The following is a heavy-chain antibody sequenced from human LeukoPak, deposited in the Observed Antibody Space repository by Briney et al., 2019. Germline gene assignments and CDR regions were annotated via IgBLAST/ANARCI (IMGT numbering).Heavy chain of an antibody. Sequence: GGSLRLSCAASGFTFSSYAIHWVRQAPGKGLEWVAVISYDGSNKYYADSVKGRFTISRDNSKNTLYLQMNSLRAEDTAVYYCARDSIPYQLPNVFDIWGQGTMVTVSS. D-gene: IGHD2-2*01. CDR1: GFTFSSYA. CDR3: ARDSIPYQLPNVFDI. V-gene: IGHV3-30-3*01. J-gene: IGHJ3*02. CDR2: ISYDGSNK.